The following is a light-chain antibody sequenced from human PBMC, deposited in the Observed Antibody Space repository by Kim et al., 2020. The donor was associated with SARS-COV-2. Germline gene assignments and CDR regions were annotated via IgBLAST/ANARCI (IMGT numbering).Light chain of an antibody. J-gene: IGKJ5*01. CDR2: EAS. V-gene: IGKV3-11*01. Sequence: GTLCLSHGDRATRSGRASQGVSNYLAWYQQKPGQAPRLLIYEASKRAAGIPARFSGSGSGTDFTLTISRLEPGDSAVYFCQQRGSFGQGTRLEIK. CDR1: QGVSNY. CDR3: QQRGS.